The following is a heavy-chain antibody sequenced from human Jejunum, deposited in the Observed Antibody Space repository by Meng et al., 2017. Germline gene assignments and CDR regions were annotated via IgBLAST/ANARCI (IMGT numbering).Heavy chain of an antibody. D-gene: IGHD3-16*01. CDR1: GGSISSDSNY. CDR2: VFFSGST. Sequence: SETLSLTCTVPGGSISSDSNYWNWFRQPAGKGLEWIGRVFFSGSTKCKHSLKSRVAISVDTSKNQFSLKLSSVTAADTAVYFCARGGSAVASWYFDRWGRGTLVTVSS. CDR3: ARGGSAVASWYFDR. J-gene: IGHJ2*01. V-gene: IGHV4-61*02.